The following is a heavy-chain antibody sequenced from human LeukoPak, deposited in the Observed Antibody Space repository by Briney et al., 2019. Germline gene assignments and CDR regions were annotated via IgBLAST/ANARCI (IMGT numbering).Heavy chain of an antibody. V-gene: IGHV1-69*02. CDR3: ASFYYDSSGYLDY. Sequence: GASVRVSCKASGGTFSSYTISWVRQAPGQGLEWMGRIIPILGIANYAQKFQGRVTITADKSTSTAYMELSSLRSEDTAVYYCASFYYDSSGYLDYWGQGTLVTVSS. D-gene: IGHD3-22*01. J-gene: IGHJ4*02. CDR2: IIPILGIA. CDR1: GGTFSSYT.